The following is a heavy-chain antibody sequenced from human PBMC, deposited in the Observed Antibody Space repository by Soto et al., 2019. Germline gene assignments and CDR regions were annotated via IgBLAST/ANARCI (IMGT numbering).Heavy chain of an antibody. V-gene: IGHV4-34*01. Sequence: PSETLSLTCAVYGGSFSDHYWVWIRQPPGGGLEWIGEINHSGSANHNPSLKSRITTSVDTSKNQFSLRLTSVTAADTAVYYCARGRGGYTYGGLDYWGQGIVVTVYS. CDR2: INHSGSA. D-gene: IGHD5-18*01. J-gene: IGHJ4*02. CDR1: GGSFSDHY. CDR3: ARGRGGYTYGGLDY.